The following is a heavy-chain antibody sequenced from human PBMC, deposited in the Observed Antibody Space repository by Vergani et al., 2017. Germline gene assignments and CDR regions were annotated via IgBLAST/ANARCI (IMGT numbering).Heavy chain of an antibody. V-gene: IGHV4-31*03. CDR1: GDSISSGVYY. CDR2: IYSTGST. J-gene: IGHJ4*02. CDR3: ARMGGYDEGDACRIGYFDS. D-gene: IGHD3-22*01. Sequence: QVQLQESGPGLVKPSQTLSLTCSVSGDSISSGVYYWNWIRQHPGKVLEWIGYIYSTGSTHHNPSLRRRINMSGATSKNQFSLKLNSVTSADSAMYYCARMGGYDEGDACRIGYFDSWGPGILVTVSS.